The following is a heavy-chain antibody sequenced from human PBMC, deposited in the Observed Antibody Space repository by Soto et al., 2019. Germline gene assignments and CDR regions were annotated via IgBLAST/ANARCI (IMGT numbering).Heavy chain of an antibody. V-gene: IGHV4-31*03. CDR1: GGSIGSGTYY. J-gene: IGHJ4*02. CDR2: IYFTGGT. D-gene: IGHD3-9*01. CDR3: ARGGRSDWLGFDS. Sequence: QVQLQESGPGLVKPSQTLSLTCTVSGGSIGSGTYYWNWIRQHPGKGLEWIGYIYFTGGTYYNPSLHSRVSMSRDTSQNQFSLELDSVTAADTAVYYCARGGRSDWLGFDSWGQGTLVTVSS.